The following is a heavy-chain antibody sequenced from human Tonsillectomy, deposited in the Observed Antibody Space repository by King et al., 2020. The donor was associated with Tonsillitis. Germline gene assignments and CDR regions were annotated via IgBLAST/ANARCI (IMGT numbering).Heavy chain of an antibody. CDR1: GGTFSSFA. CDR2: IIPIFGTA. J-gene: IGHJ4*02. V-gene: IGHV1-69*01. CDR3: AKSPGYSIGWYYPNFYY. Sequence: QLVQSGAEVKKPGSSVKVSCKASGGTFSSFAINWVRQAPGQGLEWMGGIIPIFGTANYAQKFQGRVTITADESTSTASMELSSLRSEDTAVYYCAKSPGYSIGWYYPNFYYWGQGTLVTVSS. D-gene: IGHD6-19*01.